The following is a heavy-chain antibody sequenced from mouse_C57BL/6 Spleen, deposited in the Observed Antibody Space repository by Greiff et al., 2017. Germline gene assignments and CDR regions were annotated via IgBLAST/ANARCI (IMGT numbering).Heavy chain of an antibody. CDR3: AGYSKGNWYFDV. CDR2: INPYNGDT. CDR1: GYSFTGYF. D-gene: IGHD2-5*01. J-gene: IGHJ1*03. V-gene: IGHV1-20*01. Sequence: VQLQQSGPELVKPGDSVKISCKASGYSFTGYFMNWVMQSHGKSLEWIGRINPYNGDTFYNQKFKGKATLTVDKSSSTAHMGLRSLTSEDSAVYYCAGYSKGNWYFDVWGTGTTVTVSS.